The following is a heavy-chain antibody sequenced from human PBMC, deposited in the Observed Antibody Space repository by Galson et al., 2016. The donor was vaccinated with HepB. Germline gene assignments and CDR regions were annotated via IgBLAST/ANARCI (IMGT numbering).Heavy chain of an antibody. CDR3: AGARGAIVVASDF. CDR1: GYTFTSYG. CDR2: SSSYNGNT. V-gene: IGHV1-18*04. J-gene: IGHJ4*02. Sequence: SVKVSCKASGYTFTSYGITWVRQAPGQGLEWMGWSSSYNGNTNYAQKLQGRVTMTTDTSTSTAFMELRSLRSDDTAVYYCAGARGAIVVASDFWGQGTLVTVSS. D-gene: IGHD2-21*01.